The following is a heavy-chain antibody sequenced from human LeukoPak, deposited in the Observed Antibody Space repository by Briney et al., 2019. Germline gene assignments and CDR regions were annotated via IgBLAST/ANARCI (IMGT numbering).Heavy chain of an antibody. CDR3: ATGYCSSTSCYTYDY. D-gene: IGHD2-2*02. V-gene: IGHV1-18*01. Sequence: ASVKVSCKASGYSFTSYGFNWVRQAPGQGLEWMGWISAYNGNTNYAQKLQGRVTMTTDTSTSTAYMELRSLRSDDTAVYYCATGYCSSTSCYTYDYWGQGTLVTVSS. CDR1: GYSFTSYG. J-gene: IGHJ4*02. CDR2: ISAYNGNT.